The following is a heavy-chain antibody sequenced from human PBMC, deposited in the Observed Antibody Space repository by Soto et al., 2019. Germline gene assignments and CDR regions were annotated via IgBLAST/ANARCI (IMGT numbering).Heavy chain of an antibody. CDR2: IIPIFGTA. J-gene: IGHJ2*01. D-gene: IGHD2-8*02. Sequence: QVQLVQSGAEVKKPGSSVKVSCKASGGTFSSYAISWVRQAPGQGLEWMGGIIPIFGTANYAQKFQGRVTITADESTSTAYMELSSLRSEDTAVYYCAGETGGVADINWYFDLWGRGTLVTVSS. CDR3: AGETGGVADINWYFDL. CDR1: GGTFSSYA. V-gene: IGHV1-69*12.